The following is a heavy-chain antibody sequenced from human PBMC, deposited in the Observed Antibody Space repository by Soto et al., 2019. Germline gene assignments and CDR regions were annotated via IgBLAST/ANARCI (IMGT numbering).Heavy chain of an antibody. V-gene: IGHV4-34*01. D-gene: IGHD3-16*02. CDR3: ARGIFRFYDYVWGSYRYTGPNALDI. CDR1: GGSFSGYY. J-gene: IGHJ3*02. CDR2: INHSGST. Sequence: QVQLQQWGAGLLKPSETLSLTCAVYGGSFSGYYWSWIRQPPGKGLEWIGEINHSGSTNYNPSLKVRVTISVDTSKNQFFLRLSSVTAADTAVYYCARGIFRFYDYVWGSYRYTGPNALDIWGQGTMVTVSS.